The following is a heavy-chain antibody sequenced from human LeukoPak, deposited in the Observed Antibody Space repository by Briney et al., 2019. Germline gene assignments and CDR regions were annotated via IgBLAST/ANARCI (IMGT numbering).Heavy chain of an antibody. V-gene: IGHV4-30-4*01. CDR1: GGSISSVDYY. CDR2: ISYSGST. Sequence: PSQTLSLTCTVAGGSISSVDYYWSWIRQPPVKGLEWIGYISYSGSTYYNPSLKSRVTLSVDTSKNQFSLKLSSVTAADTAVYSCARDLSGKDAFDIWGQGTMVTASS. J-gene: IGHJ3*02. D-gene: IGHD3-3*01. CDR3: ARDLSGKDAFDI.